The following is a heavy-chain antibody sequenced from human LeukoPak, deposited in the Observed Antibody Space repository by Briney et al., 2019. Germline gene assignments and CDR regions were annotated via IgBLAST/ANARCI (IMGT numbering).Heavy chain of an antibody. Sequence: GGSLRLSCVGSGFSFSSYGMNWVRQAPGKGLEWVSSISESGGTTDYADSVKGRFTISRDNSKNTLYLQMNSLSAEDTALYYCARQWLVNGWGQGTLVTVSS. J-gene: IGHJ4*02. CDR3: ARQWLVNG. CDR1: GFSFSSYG. V-gene: IGHV3-23*01. CDR2: ISESGGTT. D-gene: IGHD6-19*01.